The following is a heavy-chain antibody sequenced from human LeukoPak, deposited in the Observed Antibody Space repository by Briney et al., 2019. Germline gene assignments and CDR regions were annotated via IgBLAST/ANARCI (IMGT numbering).Heavy chain of an antibody. CDR3: ARTFDYYMDV. J-gene: IGHJ6*03. Sequence: SETLSLTCAVYGGSFNDYYWSWIRQPPGKGLEWIAEINHSGTTNYNPSLRSRVTMSVDTSKNQYSMNLSSVTAADAAVYYCARTFDYYMDVWDKGTTVTVSS. CDR1: GGSFNDYY. V-gene: IGHV4-34*01. CDR2: INHSGTT.